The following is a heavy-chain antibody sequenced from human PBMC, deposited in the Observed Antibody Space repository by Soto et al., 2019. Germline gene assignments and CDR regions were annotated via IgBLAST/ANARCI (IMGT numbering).Heavy chain of an antibody. D-gene: IGHD2-15*01. CDR2: IAYDGSNA. V-gene: IGHV3-30-3*01. CDR1: GFTVRNYA. CDR3: ARGDREDILVVVGARPGEYGIDI. J-gene: IGHJ6*02. Sequence: QVQLVESGGGVVQPGGSLRLSCAASGFTVRNYAMHWVRQAPGKGLECLAVIAYDGSNAFYRDSVKGRFTISRDNSKNTLYLQMNSLRSEDTGVYYCARGDREDILVVVGARPGEYGIDIWGQGTTVTVSS.